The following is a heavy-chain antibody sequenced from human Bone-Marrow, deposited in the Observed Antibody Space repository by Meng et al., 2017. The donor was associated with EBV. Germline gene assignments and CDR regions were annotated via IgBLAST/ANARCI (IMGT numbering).Heavy chain of an antibody. CDR1: GATFRISA. V-gene: IGHV1-69*01. D-gene: IGHD5-18*01. CDR3: ARESGRGYSSDY. J-gene: IGHJ4*02. CDR2: FLPILGAQ. Sequence: QGQLWQSGAEVKKPGPSVKVSFKASGATFRISAISWLRQAPGQGLEWMGGFLPILGAQNYAQRFQDRVTITADESTSTGYMELSSLRSDDTAVYYCARESGRGYSSDYWGQGTLVTVSS.